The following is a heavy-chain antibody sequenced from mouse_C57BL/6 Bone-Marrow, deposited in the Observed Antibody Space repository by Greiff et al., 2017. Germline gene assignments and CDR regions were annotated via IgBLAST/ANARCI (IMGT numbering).Heavy chain of an antibody. CDR1: GYTFTSYW. Sequence: QVQLQQSGAELAKPGASVKLSCKASGYTFTSYWMHWVKQRPGKGLEWIGYINPSSGYTKYNQKFKDKATLTVDKSSSTAYMQLSSLTYEDSAVYCCAYGFFDYWGQGTTLTGSS. J-gene: IGHJ2*01. D-gene: IGHD1-1*01. V-gene: IGHV1-7*01. CDR3: AYGFFDY. CDR2: INPSSGYT.